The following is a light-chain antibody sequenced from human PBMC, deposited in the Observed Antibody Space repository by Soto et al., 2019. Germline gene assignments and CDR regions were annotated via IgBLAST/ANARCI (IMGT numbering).Light chain of an antibody. V-gene: IGLV2-14*01. CDR3: SSYSSTSTLL. CDR2: DVS. J-gene: IGLJ1*01. Sequence: QSVLTQPASVSGSPGQSITISCTVTSSDVGGHKYVSWYQQHPGKAPKLIIYDVSYRFSGVSNRFSGSKSGNTASLTISGLQAEDEADYHCSSYSSTSTLLFGTGTKVTVL. CDR1: SSDVGGHKY.